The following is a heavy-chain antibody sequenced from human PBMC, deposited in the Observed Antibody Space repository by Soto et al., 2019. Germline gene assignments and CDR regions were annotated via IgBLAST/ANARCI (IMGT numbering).Heavy chain of an antibody. D-gene: IGHD3-3*01. CDR3: ARLSPPITIFERDDAFDI. Sequence: SETLSLTCAVYGGSFSGYYWSWIRQPPGKGLEWIGEINHSGSTNYNPSLKSRVTISVDTSKNQFSLKLSSVTAADTAVYYCARLSPPITIFERDDAFDIWGQGTMVTVSS. CDR1: GGSFSGYY. J-gene: IGHJ3*02. V-gene: IGHV4-34*01. CDR2: INHSGST.